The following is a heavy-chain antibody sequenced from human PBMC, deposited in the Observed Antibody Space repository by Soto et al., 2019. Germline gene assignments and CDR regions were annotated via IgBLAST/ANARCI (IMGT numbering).Heavy chain of an antibody. CDR3: ANGGISSTSCPRGY. J-gene: IGHJ4*02. Sequence: GGSLRLSCAASGFTFSSYGMHWVRQAPGKGLEWVAVISYDGSNKYYADSVKGRFTISRDNSKNTLYLQMNSLRAEDTAVYYCANGGISSTSCPRGYWGQGTLVTISS. V-gene: IGHV3-30*18. D-gene: IGHD2-2*01. CDR2: ISYDGSNK. CDR1: GFTFSSYG.